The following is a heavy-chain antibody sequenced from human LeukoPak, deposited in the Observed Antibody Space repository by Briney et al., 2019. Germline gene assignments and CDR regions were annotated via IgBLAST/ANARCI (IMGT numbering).Heavy chain of an antibody. Sequence: SETLSLTCTVSGGSISSSSYYWGWIRQPPGKGLEWIGSIYYSGSTDYNPSLKSRVTISVDTSRNQFSLRLSSVTAADTAVYSCARVLFRGPGNYLRMNWFDPWGQGTLVTVSS. CDR3: ARVLFRGPGNYLRMNWFDP. D-gene: IGHD3-10*01. CDR2: IYYSGST. V-gene: IGHV4-39*07. J-gene: IGHJ5*02. CDR1: GGSISSSSYY.